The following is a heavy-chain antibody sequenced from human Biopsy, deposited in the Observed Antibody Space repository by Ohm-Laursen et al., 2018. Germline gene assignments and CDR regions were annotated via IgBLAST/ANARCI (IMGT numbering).Heavy chain of an antibody. D-gene: IGHD6-19*01. J-gene: IGHJ4*02. V-gene: IGHV3-9*01. CDR3: AKDTFADLRGPSGWYGVDY. Sequence: SLRLSCAASGFTFSSYSMNWVRQAPGKGLEWVSGISWNSNNIVYADSVKGRFTISRDNARNSLYLQIKSLRTEDTAFYYCAKDTFADLRGPSGWYGVDYWGQGTMVTVSS. CDR2: ISWNSNNI. CDR1: GFTFSSYS.